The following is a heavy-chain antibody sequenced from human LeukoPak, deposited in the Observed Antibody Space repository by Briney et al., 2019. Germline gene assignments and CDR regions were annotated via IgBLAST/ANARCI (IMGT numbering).Heavy chain of an antibody. V-gene: IGHV3-21*01. J-gene: IGHJ4*02. D-gene: IGHD3-22*01. CDR2: ISSSSSYI. CDR3: AREMDYYDSRPIDY. CDR1: GFTFSSYS. Sequence: PGGSLRLSCAASGFTFSSYSMNWVRQAPGKGLEWVSSISSSSSYIYYADSVKGRFTMSRDNAKNSLYLQMNSLRAEDTAVYYCAREMDYYDSRPIDYWGQGTLVTVSS.